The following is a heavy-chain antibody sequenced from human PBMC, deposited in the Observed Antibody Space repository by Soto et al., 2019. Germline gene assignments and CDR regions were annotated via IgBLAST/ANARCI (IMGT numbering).Heavy chain of an antibody. Sequence: SETLSLTCAVYGGSFSGYYWSWIRQPPGKGLEWIGEINHSGSTNYNPSHKSRVTISVDTSKNQFSLKLSSVTAADTAVYYCARHGPSYDFWSGYYTEYYFDYWGQGTLVTVSS. CDR3: ARHGPSYDFWSGYYTEYYFDY. V-gene: IGHV4-34*01. D-gene: IGHD3-3*01. J-gene: IGHJ4*02. CDR1: GGSFSGYY. CDR2: INHSGST.